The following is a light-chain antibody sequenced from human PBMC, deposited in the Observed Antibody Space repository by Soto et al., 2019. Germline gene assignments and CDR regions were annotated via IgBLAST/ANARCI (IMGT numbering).Light chain of an antibody. CDR1: QSITTW. Sequence: DIQMTQYPSTVSAYVGDSVTITCRASQSITTWLAWYQQRPGKAPKLLIYDVSRLQRGVPSRFSGSGSGTEFTLTISSLQSEDFAVYYCQQYNNWPPITFGQGTRLEI. V-gene: IGKV1-5*01. CDR2: DVS. J-gene: IGKJ5*01. CDR3: QQYNNWPPIT.